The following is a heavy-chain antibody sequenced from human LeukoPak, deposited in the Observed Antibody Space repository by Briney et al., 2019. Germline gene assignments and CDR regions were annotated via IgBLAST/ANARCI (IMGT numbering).Heavy chain of an antibody. V-gene: IGHV6-1*01. D-gene: IGHD3-16*01. J-gene: IGHJ5*02. Sequence: SQTLSLTCAISGYRVSSNSAAWIWMRQSPSRGLQWLGRAYYRSRWYNDYAVSVKSRITISPDTSKNQFSLQLNSVTPEDTAVYSCAAEEGSDYEPRFDPWGQGTLVTVSA. CDR3: AAEEGSDYEPRFDP. CDR2: AYYRSRWYN. CDR1: GYRVSSNSAA.